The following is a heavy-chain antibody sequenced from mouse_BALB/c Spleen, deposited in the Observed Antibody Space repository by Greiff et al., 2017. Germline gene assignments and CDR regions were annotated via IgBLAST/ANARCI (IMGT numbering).Heavy chain of an antibody. D-gene: IGHD2-14*01. CDR2: IRSKSNNYAT. CDR3: VSQYDRAMDY. J-gene: IGHJ4*01. Sequence: EVKLMESGGGLVQPKGSLKLSCAASGFTFNTYAMNWVRQAPGKGLEWVARIRSKSNNYATYYADSVKDRFTISRDDSQSMLYLQMNNLKTEDTAMYYCVSQYDRAMDYWGQGTSVTVSS. V-gene: IGHV10-1*02. CDR1: GFTFNTYA.